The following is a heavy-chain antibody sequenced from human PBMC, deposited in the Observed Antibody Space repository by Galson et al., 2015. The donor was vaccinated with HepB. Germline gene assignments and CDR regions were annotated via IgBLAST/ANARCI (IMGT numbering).Heavy chain of an antibody. Sequence: SLRLSCAASGFTFSSYGMHWVRQAPGKGLERVAFIRYDGSNKYYADSVKGRFTISRDNSKTTLYLQMNSLRAEDTAVYYCAKERRRGYSYWGQGTLFTVSS. CDR3: AKERRRGYSY. D-gene: IGHD5-18*01. CDR1: GFTFSSYG. V-gene: IGHV3-30*02. CDR2: IRYDGSNK. J-gene: IGHJ4*02.